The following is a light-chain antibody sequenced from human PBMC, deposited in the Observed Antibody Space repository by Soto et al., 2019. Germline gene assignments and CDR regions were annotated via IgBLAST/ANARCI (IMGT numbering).Light chain of an antibody. CDR1: QTISGR. J-gene: IGKJ1*01. CDR2: DAS. CDR3: QQYETYHRT. V-gene: IGKV1-5*01. Sequence: DIQMTQFPSTLSASVGDTVSVTCRASQTISGRLAWYQQQPGKAPHLIIYDASTLESGVSSRFSGSGSGTEFTLTINSLHTHDLATYYCQQYETYHRTFGPGTKVEVK.